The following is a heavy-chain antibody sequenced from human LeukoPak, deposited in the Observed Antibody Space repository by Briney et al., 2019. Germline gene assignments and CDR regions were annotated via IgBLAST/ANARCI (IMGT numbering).Heavy chain of an antibody. V-gene: IGHV1-8*01. CDR3: ARDGGWLGYCSSTSCYENWFDP. Sequence: ASVKVSCKASGYTFTSYDINWVRQATGQGLEWMGWMNPNSGNTGYAQKFQGRVTMTRNTSISTAYMELSSLRSEDTAVYYCARDGGWLGYCSSTSCYENWFDPWGQGTLVTVSS. CDR1: GYTFTSYD. CDR2: MNPNSGNT. J-gene: IGHJ5*02. D-gene: IGHD2-2*01.